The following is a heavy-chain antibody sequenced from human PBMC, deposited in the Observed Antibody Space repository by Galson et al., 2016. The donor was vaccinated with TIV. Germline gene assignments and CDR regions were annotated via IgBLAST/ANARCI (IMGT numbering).Heavy chain of an antibody. D-gene: IGHD3-16*01. Sequence: LRLSCAASGFTFSNYAMYWVRQAPGKGLEWVAVISYDGSNKYYADSVKGRFTISRDNSKNTLYLQMNTLRVEDTAMYYCARDRVGGLDVWGQGTTVTVSS. CDR2: ISYDGSNK. J-gene: IGHJ6*02. CDR3: ARDRVGGLDV. V-gene: IGHV3-30*04. CDR1: GFTFSNYA.